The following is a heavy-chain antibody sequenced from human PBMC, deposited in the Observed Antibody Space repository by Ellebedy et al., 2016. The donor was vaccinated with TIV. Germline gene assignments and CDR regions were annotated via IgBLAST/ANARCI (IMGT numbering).Heavy chain of an antibody. CDR3: NTGWAYDD. CDR2: IQSRSEGGTA. CDR1: GLIFTHAS. J-gene: IGHJ3*01. Sequence: GGSLRLXCEASGLIFTHASMTWVRQAPGKGLEWIGRIQSRSEGGTAAYAAPVQGRFIISRDESENKLFLQMHSLRTEDTGVYYCNTGWAYDDWGQGTRVTVSS. V-gene: IGHV3-15*05.